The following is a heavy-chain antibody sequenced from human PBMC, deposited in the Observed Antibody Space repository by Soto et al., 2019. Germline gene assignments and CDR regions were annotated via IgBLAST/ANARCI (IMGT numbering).Heavy chain of an antibody. Sequence: EVQLLESGGGLVQPGGSLRLSCAASGFTFSSYAMSWVRQAPGKGLEWVSAISGSGGSTYYADSVKGRFTISRDNSKNTLYLQMNSLRAEDTAVYYCAKDLRFLGWLGDAFDIWGQGTMVTVSS. J-gene: IGHJ3*02. D-gene: IGHD3-3*01. CDR2: ISGSGGST. CDR1: GFTFSSYA. V-gene: IGHV3-23*01. CDR3: AKDLRFLGWLGDAFDI.